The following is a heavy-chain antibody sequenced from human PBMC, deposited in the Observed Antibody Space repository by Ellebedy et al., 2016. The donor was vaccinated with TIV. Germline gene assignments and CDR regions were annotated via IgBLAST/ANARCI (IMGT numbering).Heavy chain of an antibody. CDR1: GGSFSDYY. Sequence: MPGESLRLSCGVSGGSFSDYYWTWIRQSPGKGLEWMAEVFHGGSTTYNPSVQSRLTISVDTSKTLFSLRLSSVTAADPALYYCAREMRGLLLSLDYWGPGTLVTVSS. J-gene: IGHJ4*02. V-gene: IGHV4-34*12. CDR3: AREMRGLLLSLDY. CDR2: VFHGGST. D-gene: IGHD3-10*01.